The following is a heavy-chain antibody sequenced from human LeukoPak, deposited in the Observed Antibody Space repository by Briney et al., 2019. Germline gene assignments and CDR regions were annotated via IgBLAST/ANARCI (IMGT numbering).Heavy chain of an antibody. Sequence: PGGSLRLSCVASGSTFSGYAMYWVRQAPGKGLEWVSTIYSGGTTYYADSVMGRFTISRHNSRNTLYLQMNSLRAEDTAVYYCARVDTVMAYYFDLWGQGTLVTVSS. CDR2: IYSGGTT. D-gene: IGHD5-18*01. V-gene: IGHV3-53*04. CDR1: GSTFSGYA. J-gene: IGHJ4*02. CDR3: ARVDTVMAYYFDL.